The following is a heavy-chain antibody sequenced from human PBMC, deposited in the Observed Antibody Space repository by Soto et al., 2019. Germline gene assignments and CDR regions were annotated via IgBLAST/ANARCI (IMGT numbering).Heavy chain of an antibody. J-gene: IGHJ4*02. CDR1: GGSISSYY. Sequence: ETLSLTCTVSGGSISSYYWSWIRQPPGKGLEWIGYIYYSGSTNYNPSLKSRVTISVDTSKNQFSLKLNSVTAADTAVYYCARGYGSGSYYKYWGQGTPVTVSS. V-gene: IGHV4-59*01. CDR3: ARGYGSGSYYKY. D-gene: IGHD3-10*01. CDR2: IYYSGST.